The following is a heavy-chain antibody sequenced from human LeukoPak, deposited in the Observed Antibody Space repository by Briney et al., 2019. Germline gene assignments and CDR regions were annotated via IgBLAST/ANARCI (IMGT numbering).Heavy chain of an antibody. CDR2: INTETGTP. J-gene: IGHJ4*02. V-gene: IGHV7-4-1*02. CDR3: TLGADH. CDR1: GYAFTSYA. D-gene: IGHD1-26*01. Sequence: ALVKVSCKASGYAFTSYAMNWVRQAPGQGLEWMGWINTETGTPSYAQGFTERFVFSLDTSVTTAYLRINLLSTDDTAVFYCTLGADHWGQGSLVVVSS.